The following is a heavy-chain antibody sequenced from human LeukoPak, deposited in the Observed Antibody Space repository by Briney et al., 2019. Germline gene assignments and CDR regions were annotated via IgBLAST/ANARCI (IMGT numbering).Heavy chain of an antibody. V-gene: IGHV4-59*01. D-gene: IGHD3-22*01. CDR1: GGSISTYY. CDR2: SHYSGST. Sequence: PSETLSLTCSVSGGSISTYYWTRFRQPPGKRLEWIGYSHYSGSTNYNPSLQSRVTISVDTSKNQFSLKLNSVTAADTAIYYCARAPRGESDAASGFYGMDVWGQGTTVTVSS. J-gene: IGHJ6*02. CDR3: ARAPRGESDAASGFYGMDV.